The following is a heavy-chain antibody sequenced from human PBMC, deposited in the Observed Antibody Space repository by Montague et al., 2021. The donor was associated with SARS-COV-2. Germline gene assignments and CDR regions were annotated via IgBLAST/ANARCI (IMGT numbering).Heavy chain of an antibody. J-gene: IGHJ4*02. CDR1: GASISSGSYY. D-gene: IGHD2/OR15-2a*01. CDR2: IHHSGST. CDR3: ARDGDEGYFFEY. V-gene: IGHV4-31*03. Sequence: TLSLTCTVSGASISSGSYYWNWIRQLPGKGLEWIGYIHHSGSTYYTPSLQSRVAISVDTSKNEFSLKMTAVTAAVTAVYYCARDGDEGYFFEYWGQGPLVTVSS.